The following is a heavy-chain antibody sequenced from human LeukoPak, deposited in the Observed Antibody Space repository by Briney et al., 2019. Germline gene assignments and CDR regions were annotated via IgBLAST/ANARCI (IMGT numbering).Heavy chain of an antibody. CDR1: GGSISSGAYY. CDR2: ISNSGSA. J-gene: IGHJ4*02. D-gene: IGHD3-10*01. Sequence: TLSLTCTVSGGSISSGAYYWSWIRQHPGKGLEWIGYISNSGSAYYNASLKSRVTISMDKAKNQFSLKLNSVTAADTAVYYCARDYKGVRGVDYWGQGTLVTVSS. CDR3: ARDYKGVRGVDY. V-gene: IGHV4-31*03.